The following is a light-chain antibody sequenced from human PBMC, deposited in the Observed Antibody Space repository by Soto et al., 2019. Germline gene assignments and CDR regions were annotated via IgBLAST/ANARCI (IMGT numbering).Light chain of an antibody. J-gene: IGKJ4*01. CDR3: QQRKSRLT. V-gene: IGKV3-11*01. Sequence: DIVLTQSPATLSLSPGERATLSCRASQSVSNYLAWYQQKPGQAPRLLIYDASNRAPGIPARFSGSGSGADFSLTISSLEPEAFAVYYCQQRKSRLTFGGGTKVEIK. CDR2: DAS. CDR1: QSVSNY.